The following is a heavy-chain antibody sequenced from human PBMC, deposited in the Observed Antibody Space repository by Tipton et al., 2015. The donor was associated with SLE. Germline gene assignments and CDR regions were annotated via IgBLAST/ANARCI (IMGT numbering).Heavy chain of an antibody. CDR1: GGSFRSYY. Sequence: TLSLTCAVYGGSFRSYYWSWIRQPPGKGLEWIGEINHSGSTNYNPSLKSRATISKDKSKNRFSLKLNSVTAADTAVYYCARVRGSASSWYFDLWGRGTVVTVSS. CDR2: INHSGST. V-gene: IGHV4-34*01. J-gene: IGHJ2*01. CDR3: ARVRGSASSWYFDL. D-gene: IGHD6-6*01.